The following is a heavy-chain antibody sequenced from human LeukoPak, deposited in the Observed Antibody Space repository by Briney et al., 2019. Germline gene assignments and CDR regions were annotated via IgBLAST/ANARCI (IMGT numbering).Heavy chain of an antibody. J-gene: IGHJ5*02. D-gene: IGHD2/OR15-2a*01. CDR3: ARGKTSQNIVTRKTYNWFDP. V-gene: IGHV3-21*01. CDR2: ISGSGSTI. CDR1: GFTFSSYA. Sequence: GGSLRLSCAASGFTFSSYAMSWVRQAPGKGLEWVSSISGSGSTIYYADSVKGRFTISRDNAKNSLYLQMKSLRAEDTAVYYCARGKTSQNIVTRKTYNWFDPWGQGTLVTVSS.